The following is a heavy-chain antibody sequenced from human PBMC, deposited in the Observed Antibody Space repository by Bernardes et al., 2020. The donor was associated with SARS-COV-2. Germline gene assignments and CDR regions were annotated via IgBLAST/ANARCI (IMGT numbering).Heavy chain of an antibody. Sequence: GGSLRLSCASSGFTFSSYAMHWVRQAPGKGLEWVAVISYDGNNQYYADSVKGRFTISRDNSKNTLYLQMNTLRPEDTAVFYCATDGEEGCSTSCYYLKIWGQGTPVTVSS. CDR3: ATDGEEGCSTSCYYLKI. CDR2: ISYDGNNQ. D-gene: IGHD2-2*01. J-gene: IGHJ4*02. V-gene: IGHV3-30-3*01. CDR1: GFTFSSYA.